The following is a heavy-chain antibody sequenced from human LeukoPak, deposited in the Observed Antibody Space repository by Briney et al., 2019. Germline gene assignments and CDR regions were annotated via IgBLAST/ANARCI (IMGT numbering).Heavy chain of an antibody. CDR3: AKDLHPIITFGGVIAS. CDR2: ISSDGNNK. J-gene: IGHJ4*02. V-gene: IGHV3-30*04. CDR1: GLIFRNYA. Sequence: GRSLRHSCAASGLIFRNYAIHWVRQAPGKGLEWVAVISSDGNNKNYADSVKGRFTVSRDNSKNTLYLQMNSLRAEDTAVYYCAKDLHPIITFGGVIASWGQGTLVTVSS. D-gene: IGHD3-16*02.